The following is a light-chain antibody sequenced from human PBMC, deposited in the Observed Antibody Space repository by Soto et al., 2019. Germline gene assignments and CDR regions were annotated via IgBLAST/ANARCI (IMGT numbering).Light chain of an antibody. J-gene: IGKJ1*01. Sequence: EIVLTQSPGTLSLSPGDGATLSCRASQSVSSGYLAWYQQKPGQAPRLLIYGASRRATGIPDRFSGSGSGTDFTLSIRRLEHEDFAVYWCQHYGNSPTFGQGTKVQIK. V-gene: IGKV3-20*01. CDR3: QHYGNSPT. CDR2: GAS. CDR1: QSVSSGY.